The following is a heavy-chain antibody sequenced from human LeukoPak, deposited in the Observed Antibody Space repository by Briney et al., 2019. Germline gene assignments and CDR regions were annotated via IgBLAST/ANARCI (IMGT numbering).Heavy chain of an antibody. D-gene: IGHD3-3*01. J-gene: IGHJ5*02. CDR2: IYPGDSDT. CDR3: ARRGADSEWFDP. V-gene: IGHV5-51*01. CDR1: GYTFSNYW. Sequence: GESLKISCKGSGYTFSNYWIGWVRQMPGKGLQWMGIIYPGDSDTRYNPSFQGQVTISADKSISTAYLQWSSLKASDSAIYYCARRGADSEWFDPWGQGTLVTVSS.